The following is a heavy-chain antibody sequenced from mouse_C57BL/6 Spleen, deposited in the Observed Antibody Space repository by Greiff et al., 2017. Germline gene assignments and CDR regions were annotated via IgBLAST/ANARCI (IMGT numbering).Heavy chain of an antibody. D-gene: IGHD1-1*01. CDR3: AREGFITTVVRDFDY. Sequence: QVQLQQSGAELAKPGASVKLSCNASGYTFTSYWMHWVNQRPGQGLEWIGYITPSSGNTNYNQKFKDKATLTADKSSSTDYIQMSSLTYADSAVYYCAREGFITTVVRDFDYWGKGTTVTVAS. CDR1: GYTFTSYW. V-gene: IGHV1-7*01. CDR2: ITPSSGNT. J-gene: IGHJ2*01.